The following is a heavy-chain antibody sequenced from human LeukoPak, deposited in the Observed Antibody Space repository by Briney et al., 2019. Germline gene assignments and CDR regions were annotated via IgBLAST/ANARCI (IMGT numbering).Heavy chain of an antibody. V-gene: IGHV4-61*08. Sequence: SETLSLTCTVSGGSVSSGGYYWSWIRQPPGKGLEWIGEINHSGSTNYNPSLKSRVTISVDTSKNQFSLKLSSVTAADTAVYYCARRVWAARGFDYWGQGTLVTVSS. D-gene: IGHD6-6*01. CDR3: ARRVWAARGFDY. J-gene: IGHJ4*02. CDR1: GGSVSSGGYY. CDR2: INHSGST.